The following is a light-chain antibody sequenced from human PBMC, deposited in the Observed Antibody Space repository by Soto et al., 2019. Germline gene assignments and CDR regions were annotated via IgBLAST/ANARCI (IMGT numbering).Light chain of an antibody. Sequence: EIVMTQSPATLSLSPGERATLSCRASQSVSSNLAWYQQKPGQAPRLLIYGASTRATGIPARFSGSGSGTEVTLTIISLQSEDFSVYYCQQYNNWPPWTFGQGTKVEIK. CDR1: QSVSSN. J-gene: IGKJ1*01. CDR3: QQYNNWPPWT. V-gene: IGKV3-15*01. CDR2: GAS.